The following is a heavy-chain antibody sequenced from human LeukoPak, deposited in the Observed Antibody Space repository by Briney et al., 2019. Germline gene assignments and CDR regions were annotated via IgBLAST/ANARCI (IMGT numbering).Heavy chain of an antibody. CDR3: ARGGRRIRRRERGCDAFDI. J-gene: IGHJ3*02. V-gene: IGHV4-61*08. D-gene: IGHD1-1*01. CDR2: IYYSGST. CDR1: GDSLSSGGYS. Sequence: SETLSLTCEVSGDSLSSGGYSWSWIRQPPGKGLEWIGYIYYSGSTNYNPSLKSRVTISVDTSKNQFSLKLSSVTAADTAVYYCARGGRRIRRRERGCDAFDIWGQGTMVTVSS.